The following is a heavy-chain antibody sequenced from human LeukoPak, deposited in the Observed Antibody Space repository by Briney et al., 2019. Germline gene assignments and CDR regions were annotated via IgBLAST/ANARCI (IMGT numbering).Heavy chain of an antibody. CDR1: GGSFSGYY. CDR3: ARGRLRVAVAGTRYFDL. D-gene: IGHD6-19*01. Sequence: SETLSLTCAVYGGSFSGYYWSWIRQPPGKGLEWIGEINLSGSTNYNPSLKSRVTISVDTSKNQFSLKLNSVTAADTAVYYCARGRLRVAVAGTRYFDLWGRGTLVTVSS. CDR2: INLSGST. V-gene: IGHV4-34*01. J-gene: IGHJ2*01.